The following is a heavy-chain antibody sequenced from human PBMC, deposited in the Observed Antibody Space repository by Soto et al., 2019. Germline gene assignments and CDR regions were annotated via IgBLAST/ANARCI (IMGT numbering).Heavy chain of an antibody. CDR3: ARDRPYSSALDYFDY. CDR2: ISAYNGNT. V-gene: IGHV1-18*01. CDR1: GYTFTSYG. J-gene: IGHJ4*02. Sequence: GASVKVSCKASGYTFTSYGISWVRQAPGQGLEWMGWISAYNGNTNYAQKLQGRVTMTTDTSTSTAYMELRSLRSDDTAVYYCARDRPYSSALDYFDYWGQGTLVTVSS. D-gene: IGHD6-25*01.